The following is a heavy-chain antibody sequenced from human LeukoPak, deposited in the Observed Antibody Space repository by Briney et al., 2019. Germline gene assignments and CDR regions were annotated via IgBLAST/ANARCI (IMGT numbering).Heavy chain of an antibody. CDR1: GYTFTSYG. J-gene: IGHJ4*02. CDR3: AREGIVGATEKGSIDY. Sequence: ASVKVSCKASGYTFTSYGISWVRQAPGQGLEWMGWISAYNGNTNYAQKLQGRVTMTTDTSTSTAYMELRSLRSDDTAVYYCAREGIVGATEKGSIDYWGQGTLVTVSS. D-gene: IGHD1-26*01. V-gene: IGHV1-18*01. CDR2: ISAYNGNT.